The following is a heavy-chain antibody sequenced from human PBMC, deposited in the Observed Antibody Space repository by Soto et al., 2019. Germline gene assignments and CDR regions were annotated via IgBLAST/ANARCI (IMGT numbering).Heavy chain of an antibody. V-gene: IGHV1-69*13. D-gene: IGHD6-13*01. CDR3: ARDKQQLVRWGNYYGMDV. J-gene: IGHJ6*02. CDR1: GGTFSSYA. CDR2: IIPIFGTA. Sequence: VASVKVSCKASGGTFSSYAISWVRQAPGQGXEWMGGIIPIFGTANYAQKFQGRVTITADESTSTAYMELSSLRSEDTAVYYCARDKQQLVRWGNYYGMDVWGQGTTVTVSS.